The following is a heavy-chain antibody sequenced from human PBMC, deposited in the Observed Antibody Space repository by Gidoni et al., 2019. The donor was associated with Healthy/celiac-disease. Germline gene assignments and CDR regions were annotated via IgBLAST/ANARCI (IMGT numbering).Heavy chain of an antibody. Sequence: EVQLVESGGGLVQPGRSLSLSCAASGFPFADYAMHWVRQAPGKGWEWVSGISWNSGSIGYADSVKGRFTISRDNAKNSLYLQMNSLRAEDTALYYCAKDTSSSAGIGGFDYWGQGTLVTVSS. CDR2: ISWNSGSI. V-gene: IGHV3-9*01. CDR3: AKDTSSSAGIGGFDY. D-gene: IGHD6-6*01. J-gene: IGHJ4*02. CDR1: GFPFADYA.